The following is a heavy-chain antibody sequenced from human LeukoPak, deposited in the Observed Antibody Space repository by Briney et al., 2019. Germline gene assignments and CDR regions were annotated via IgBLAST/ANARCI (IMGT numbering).Heavy chain of an antibody. CDR1: GFTFSSYW. V-gene: IGHV3-7*01. D-gene: IGHD3-22*01. CDR2: IKQDGSEK. CDR3: ARDGEYYYDKFLF. Sequence: GSLRLSCAASGFTFSSYWMSWVRQAPGKGLEWVANIKQDGSEKYYVDSVKGRFTISRDNAKNSLYLQMNSLRAEDTAVYYCARDGEYYYDKFLFWGQGTLVTVSS. J-gene: IGHJ4*02.